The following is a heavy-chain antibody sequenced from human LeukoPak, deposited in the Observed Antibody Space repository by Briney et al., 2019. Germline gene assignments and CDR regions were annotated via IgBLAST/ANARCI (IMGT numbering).Heavy chain of an antibody. V-gene: IGHV1-46*01. J-gene: IGHJ4*02. D-gene: IGHD3-10*01. CDR3: ARDYRGSESPSIY. CDR2: INPSGGST. Sequence: GASVKVSCKASGYTFTGYYMHWVRQAPGQGLEWMGIINPSGGSTSYAQNLQDRVTMTTDASTSTVYMELRTLGSDDTAVYYCARDYRGSESPSIYWGQGTLVTVSS. CDR1: GYTFTGYY.